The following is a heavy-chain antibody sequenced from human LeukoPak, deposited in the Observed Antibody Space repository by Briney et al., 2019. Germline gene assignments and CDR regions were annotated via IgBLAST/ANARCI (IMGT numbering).Heavy chain of an antibody. CDR2: IIPIFGTA. CDR1: GGTFSSYA. J-gene: IGHJ3*02. Sequence: ASVKVSCKASGGTFSSYAISWVRQAPGQGLEWMGGIIPIFGTANNAQKFQGRVTITTDESTSTAYMELSSLRSEDTAVYYCAREGIGAVRGAFDIWGQGTMVTVSS. CDR3: AREGIGAVRGAFDI. V-gene: IGHV1-69*05. D-gene: IGHD3-16*01.